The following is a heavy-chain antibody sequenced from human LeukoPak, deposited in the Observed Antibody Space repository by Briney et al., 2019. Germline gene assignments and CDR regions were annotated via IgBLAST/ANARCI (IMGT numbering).Heavy chain of an antibody. V-gene: IGHV4-30-4*08. CDR3: ARDRYYYASSGYHGAYFDY. J-gene: IGHJ4*02. D-gene: IGHD3-22*01. Sequence: PSQTLSLTCTVSGGSISSGDYYWSGIRQPPGKGLEWIGDIYYSGSTYYNPSLKRLVTISVYTSKKHFSLKLSSVTAADTAVYYCARDRYYYASSGYHGAYFDYWGQGTMVTVSS. CDR1: GGSISSGDYY. CDR2: IYYSGST.